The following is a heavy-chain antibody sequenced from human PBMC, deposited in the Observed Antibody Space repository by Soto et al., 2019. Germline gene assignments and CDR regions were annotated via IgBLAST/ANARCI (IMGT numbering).Heavy chain of an antibody. V-gene: IGHV3-23*01. CDR3: AKEPVGPDWYFDL. J-gene: IGHJ2*01. Sequence: DVQLLESGGGLVQPGGSLRLSCAASGFTFRSYAMSWVLQAPGKGLEWVSGISGSGISTHYADSVKGRFTVSRDNSKNTLYRQMNSLRAEDTAVYNCAKEPVGPDWYFDLGGRGTLVTVSS. CDR1: GFTFRSYA. CDR2: ISGSGIST.